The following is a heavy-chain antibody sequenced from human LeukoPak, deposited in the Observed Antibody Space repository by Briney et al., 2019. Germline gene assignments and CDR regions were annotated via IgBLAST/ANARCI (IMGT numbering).Heavy chain of an antibody. V-gene: IGHV1-2*02. CDR3: ARSYYYDSSGSQGAFDI. CDR1: GYTFTAYY. Sequence: ASVKVSCKASGYTFTAYYMHWVRQAPGQGLEWMGWINPNSGGTNSSQKFQDRVTLTRDTSISTAYMELGSLRSDDTAIYYCARSYYYDSSGSQGAFDIWGQGTMVTVSS. CDR2: INPNSGGT. J-gene: IGHJ3*02. D-gene: IGHD3-22*01.